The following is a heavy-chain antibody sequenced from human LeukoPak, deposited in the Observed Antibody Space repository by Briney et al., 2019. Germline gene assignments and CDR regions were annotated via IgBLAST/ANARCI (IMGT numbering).Heavy chain of an antibody. J-gene: IGHJ3*02. V-gene: IGHV4-59*01. CDR1: VGSISGYY. CDR3: ARGGSIVGATPHDTFDI. CDR2: MYYSGST. D-gene: IGHD1-26*01. Sequence: SETLSLTCTVSVGSISGYYWSWIRQPPGKGLEWIGYMYYSGSTNYNPSLKSRVTISVDTSKNQFSLKLSSVTAADTAVYYCARGGSIVGATPHDTFDIWGQGTMVTVSS.